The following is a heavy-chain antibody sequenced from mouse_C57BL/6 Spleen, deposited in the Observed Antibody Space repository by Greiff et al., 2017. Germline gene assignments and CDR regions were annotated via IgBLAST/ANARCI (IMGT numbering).Heavy chain of an antibody. CDR3: ARGGYGPGDY. Sequence: VQLQQSGAELVRPGSSVKLSCKASGYTFTSYWMDWVKQRPGQGLEWIGNIYPSDSETHYNQKFKDKATLTVDKSSSTAYMQLSSLTSEDSAVYYCARGGYGPGDYWGQGTTLTVSS. CDR1: GYTFTSYW. J-gene: IGHJ2*01. D-gene: IGHD1-1*01. V-gene: IGHV1-61*01. CDR2: IYPSDSET.